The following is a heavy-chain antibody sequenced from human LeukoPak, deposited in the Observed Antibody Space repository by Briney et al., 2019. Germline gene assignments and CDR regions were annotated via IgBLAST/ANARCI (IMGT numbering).Heavy chain of an antibody. J-gene: IGHJ4*02. V-gene: IGHV3-23*01. CDR2: ISASGRST. CDR1: GFTLSNYG. Sequence: PGGSLRLSCVVSGFTLSNYGMSWVRQAPGKGLEWVAGISASGRSTNYANSVKGRFTISRDNPKSTLYMQMNSLRSEDTAVYFCAKRGVVIRVILVGFHKEAYYFDSWGQGALVTVSS. D-gene: IGHD2-15*01. CDR3: AKRGVVIRVILVGFHKEAYYFDS.